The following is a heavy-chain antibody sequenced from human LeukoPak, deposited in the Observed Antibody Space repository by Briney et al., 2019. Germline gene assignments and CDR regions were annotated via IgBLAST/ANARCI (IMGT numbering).Heavy chain of an antibody. J-gene: IGHJ4*02. CDR2: IYTSGST. V-gene: IGHV4-4*07. CDR3: ARVHQQLVHLFDY. CDR1: GGSISNYY. D-gene: IGHD6-13*01. Sequence: PSETLCLTCTVSGGSISNYYWSRIRQPAGKGLEWIGRIYTSGSTNYNPSLKSRVTMSVDTSKNQFSLKLSSVTAADTAVYYCARVHQQLVHLFDYWGQGTLVTVSS.